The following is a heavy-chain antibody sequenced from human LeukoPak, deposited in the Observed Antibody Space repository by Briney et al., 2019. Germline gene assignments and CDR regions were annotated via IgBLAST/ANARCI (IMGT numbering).Heavy chain of an antibody. CDR2: ISSSSSYI. CDR1: GFTFDDYG. CDR3: ARVGVGLEVPAAMSYYYYYMDV. V-gene: IGHV3-21*01. D-gene: IGHD2-2*01. J-gene: IGHJ6*03. Sequence: GGSLRLSCAASGFTFDDYGMNWVRQAPGKGLEWVSSISSSSSYIYYADSVKGRFTISRDNAKNSLYLQMNGLRAEDTAVYYCARVGVGLEVPAAMSYYYYYMDVWGKGTTVTVSS.